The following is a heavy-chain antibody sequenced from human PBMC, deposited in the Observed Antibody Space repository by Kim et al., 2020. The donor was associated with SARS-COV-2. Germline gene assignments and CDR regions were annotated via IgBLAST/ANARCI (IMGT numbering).Heavy chain of an antibody. CDR3: AHRRGIAAPLDY. D-gene: IGHD6-13*01. V-gene: IGHV2-5*01. J-gene: IGHJ4*02. Sequence: RYSPSLKSRLTITKDTSKNQVVLTMTNMDPVDTATYYCAHRRGIAAPLDYWGQGTLVTVSS.